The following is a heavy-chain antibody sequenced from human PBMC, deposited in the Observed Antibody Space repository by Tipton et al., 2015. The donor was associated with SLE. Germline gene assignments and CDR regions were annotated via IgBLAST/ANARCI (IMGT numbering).Heavy chain of an antibody. Sequence: LRLSCTVSGGSISSHYWSWIRQPPGKGLEWIGYIYYSGSTNYNPSLKSRVTISVDTSKNQFSLKLSSVTAADTAVYYCARDREFNWAGGWYFDLWGRGTLVTVSS. D-gene: IGHD3-16*01. J-gene: IGHJ2*01. V-gene: IGHV4-59*11. CDR3: ARDREFNWAGGWYFDL. CDR2: IYYSGST. CDR1: GGSISSHY.